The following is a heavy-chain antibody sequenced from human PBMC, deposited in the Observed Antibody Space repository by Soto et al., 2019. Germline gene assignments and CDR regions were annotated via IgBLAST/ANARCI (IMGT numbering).Heavy chain of an antibody. CDR1: GGSVSSGSYY. V-gene: IGHV4-61*01. CDR2: IYYSGST. CDR3: ARHYYDFWSGLDY. D-gene: IGHD3-3*01. Sequence: QVQLQESGPGLVKPSETLSLTCTVSGGSVSSGSYYWSWIRQPPGKGLEWIGYIYYSGSTNYNPSLKSRVTISVDTSKNQFSLKLSSVTAADTAVYYCARHYYDFWSGLDYWGQGTLVTVSS. J-gene: IGHJ4*02.